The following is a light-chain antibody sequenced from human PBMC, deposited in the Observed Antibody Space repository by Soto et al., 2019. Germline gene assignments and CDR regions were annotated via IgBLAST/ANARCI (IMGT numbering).Light chain of an antibody. CDR3: QSYDTSLSALV. Sequence: QSVLTQPPSVSAAPGQKVTISCSGSSSNIGNNYVSWYQQLPGTAPKLLIYDNNKRPSGIPDRFSGSKSGTSATLGITGLQAEDEADYYCQSYDTSLSALVFGGGTKLTVL. CDR2: DNN. J-gene: IGLJ2*01. CDR1: SSNIGNNY. V-gene: IGLV1-51*01.